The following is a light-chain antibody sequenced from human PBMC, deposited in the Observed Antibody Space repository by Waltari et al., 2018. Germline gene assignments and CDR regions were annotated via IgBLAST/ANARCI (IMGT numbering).Light chain of an antibody. CDR2: TSN. Sequence: SVLNQPPPVSAIPGQRGTISCSGDNSNIVSTSVLWFQRAPQMSPKLLIHTSNQRPSGVPDRFSGSRSGTSASLAITGLQSEDEADYYCASWDDGLRSWMFGGGTKVTVL. J-gene: IGLJ3*02. CDR3: ASWDDGLRSWM. V-gene: IGLV1-44*01. CDR1: NSNIVSTS.